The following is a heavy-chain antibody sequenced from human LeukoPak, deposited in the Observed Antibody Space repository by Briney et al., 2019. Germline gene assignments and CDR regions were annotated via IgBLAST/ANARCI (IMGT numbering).Heavy chain of an antibody. CDR3: ASSSSGWFWNY. CDR2: IYTSGST. J-gene: IGHJ4*02. D-gene: IGHD6-19*01. CDR1: GGFISSYY. Sequence: SETLSPTCTVSGGFISSYYWSWIRQPAGKGLEWIGRIYTSGSTNYNPSLKSRVTMSVDTSKKQFSLNLTSVTAADTAVYYCASSSSGWFWNYWGQGTLVTVSS. V-gene: IGHV4-4*07.